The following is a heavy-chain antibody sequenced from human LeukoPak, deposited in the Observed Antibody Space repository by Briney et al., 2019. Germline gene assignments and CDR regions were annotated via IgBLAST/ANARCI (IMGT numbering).Heavy chain of an antibody. CDR3: ARLPRYGSQKGHDN. CDR2: IYLRGNT. J-gene: IGHJ4*02. V-gene: IGHV4-4*02. CDR1: GGSITSSNW. D-gene: IGHD6-19*01. Sequence: SGTLSLTCAISGGSITSSNWWTWVRQPPGKGLEWVGEIYLRGNTNYNPSLESRVSISVDESKTQLSLRLESVTAADTAVYYCARLPRYGSQKGHDNWGKETLVTVSS.